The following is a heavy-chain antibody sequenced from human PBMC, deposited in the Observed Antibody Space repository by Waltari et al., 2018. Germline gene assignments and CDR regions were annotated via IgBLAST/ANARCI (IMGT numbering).Heavy chain of an antibody. V-gene: IGHV3-7*01. CDR2: IKTDGSET. CDR1: GFTFSSSW. D-gene: IGHD6-13*01. J-gene: IGHJ4*02. CDR3: AIGGVETSWYWRY. Sequence: EVQVVESGGGLVQPGGSLRLSCAASGFTFSSSWMTWVRQGQGKGLGGGANIKTDGSETDYVDSVKGRFTISRDNTKNSLYLQMSSLRAEDTAVYYCAIGGVETSWYWRYWGQGTLVTVSS.